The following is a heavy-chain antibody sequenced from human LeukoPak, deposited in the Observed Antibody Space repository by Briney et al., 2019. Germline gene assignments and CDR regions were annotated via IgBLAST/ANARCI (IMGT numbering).Heavy chain of an antibody. Sequence: SETLSLTCTVSGGSISSYYWSWIRQPPGKGLEWIGYIYYSGSTNYNPSLKSRVTMSVDTSKNQFSLKLSSVTAADTAVYYCARGDGYHRALDYWGQGTLVTVSS. CDR3: ARGDGYHRALDY. V-gene: IGHV4-59*01. CDR2: IYYSGST. J-gene: IGHJ4*02. D-gene: IGHD5-24*01. CDR1: GGSISSYY.